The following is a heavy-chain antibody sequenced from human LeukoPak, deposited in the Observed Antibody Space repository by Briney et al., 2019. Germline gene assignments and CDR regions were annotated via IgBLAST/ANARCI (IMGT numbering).Heavy chain of an antibody. Sequence: PSETLSLTCTVSGYSISSGYYWGWIRQPPGKGLEWIGSIYHSGITSYNPSLKSRITISVDTSKNRFSLKLNSVTAADTAVYYCAREADAFDIWGQGTMVTVSS. V-gene: IGHV4-38-2*02. CDR1: GYSISSGYY. J-gene: IGHJ3*02. CDR3: AREADAFDI. CDR2: IYHSGIT.